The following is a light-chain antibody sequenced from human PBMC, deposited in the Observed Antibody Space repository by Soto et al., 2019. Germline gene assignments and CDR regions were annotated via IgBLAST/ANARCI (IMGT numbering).Light chain of an antibody. Sequence: GLTQSAVTLSLSPGERATLSCRASQTTSSNYFAWYQQKPGQAPRLLIYGISIRATGIPDRFSGSGSGTDFTLTISRLEPEDFAVYYCEQSGSSPRTFGQGTKVDIK. CDR2: GIS. J-gene: IGKJ1*01. CDR3: EQSGSSPRT. CDR1: QTTSSNY. V-gene: IGKV3-20*01.